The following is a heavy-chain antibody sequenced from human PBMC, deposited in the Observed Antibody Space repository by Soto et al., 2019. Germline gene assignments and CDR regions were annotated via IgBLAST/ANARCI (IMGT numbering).Heavy chain of an antibody. D-gene: IGHD6-19*01. V-gene: IGHV1-2*02. CDR3: ASDSSGWYSDYYGMDV. Sequence: GASVKVSCKASGYTFTGYYMHWVRQAPGQGLEWMGWINPNSGGTNYAQKFQGRVTMTRDTSISTAYMELSRLRSDDAAVYYCASDSSGWYSDYYGMDVWGQGTTVTVYS. CDR2: INPNSGGT. CDR1: GYTFTGYY. J-gene: IGHJ6*02.